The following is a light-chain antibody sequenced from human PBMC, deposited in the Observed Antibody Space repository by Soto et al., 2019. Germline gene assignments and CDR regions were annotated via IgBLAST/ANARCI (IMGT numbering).Light chain of an antibody. Sequence: IQMTQSPSSLSASTGDRVTITCLASQGISSYLAWYQQKPGKAPKLLIYAASTLQSGVPSRFSGSGSGTDFTLTISCLQSEDFATYYCQQYYSYPPTFGQGTKVDIK. CDR1: QGISSY. CDR3: QQYYSYPPT. CDR2: AAS. J-gene: IGKJ1*01. V-gene: IGKV1-8*01.